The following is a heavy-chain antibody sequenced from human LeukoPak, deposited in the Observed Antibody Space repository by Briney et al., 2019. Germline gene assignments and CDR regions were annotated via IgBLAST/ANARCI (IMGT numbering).Heavy chain of an antibody. J-gene: IGHJ4*02. CDR3: ARERATSTSTWSFDY. CDR1: GFSFSSYG. Sequence: PGGSLRLSCAASGFSFSSYGMHWVRQAPGKGLEWVAVISYDGNKEYYVDSVKGRFTISRDNSKNMLYLQMDSLRVEDTAVYHCARERATSTSTWSFDYWGQGTLVTVSS. CDR2: ISYDGNKE. D-gene: IGHD2-2*01. V-gene: IGHV3-30*03.